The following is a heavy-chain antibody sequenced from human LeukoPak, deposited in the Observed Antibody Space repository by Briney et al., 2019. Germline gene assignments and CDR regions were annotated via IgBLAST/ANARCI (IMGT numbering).Heavy chain of an antibody. V-gene: IGHV4-59*12. Sequence: SGTLSLTCTVSGGSISTYYWSWIRQPPGKGLEWIGHIYDSGSTSYNPSLKSRVTISVDTSRNQFSLKLRSVTAADTAVYYCARFTRVVGPAYIDYWGQGSLATVSS. CDR2: IYDSGST. D-gene: IGHD1-26*01. J-gene: IGHJ4*02. CDR3: ARFTRVVGPAYIDY. CDR1: GGSISTYY.